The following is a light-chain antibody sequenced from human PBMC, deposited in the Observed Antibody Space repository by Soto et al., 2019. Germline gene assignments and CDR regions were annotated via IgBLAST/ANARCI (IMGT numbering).Light chain of an antibody. Sequence: EIVMRGCPARLSVSRGGRATVYCMASQSVGSSLAWYQQRPGQAPRLLIYGPSTRATGIPARFSGSGSGMDFRHTSSSLQSNYRALYHCQQYNNWPLTFGQGTRLEIK. CDR1: QSVGSS. CDR3: QQYNNWPLT. V-gene: IGKV3-15*01. CDR2: GPS. J-gene: IGKJ5*01.